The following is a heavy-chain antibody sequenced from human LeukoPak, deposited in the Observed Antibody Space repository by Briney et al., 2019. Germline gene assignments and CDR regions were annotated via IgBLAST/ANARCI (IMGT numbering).Heavy chain of an antibody. CDR2: MNPNSGNT. CDR1: GYTFTSYD. D-gene: IGHD3-22*01. CDR3: ARGPIDSSGYLYYFDY. V-gene: IGHV1-8*01. J-gene: IGHJ4*02. Sequence: ASVKVSCKASGYTFTSYDINWVRQATGQGLEWMGWMNPNSGNTGYAQKFQGRVTMTRNTSISTAYMELSSLRSEGTAVYYCARGPIDSSGYLYYFDYWGQGTLVTVSS.